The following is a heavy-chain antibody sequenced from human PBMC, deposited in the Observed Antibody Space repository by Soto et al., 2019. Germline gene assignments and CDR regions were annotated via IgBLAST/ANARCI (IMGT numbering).Heavy chain of an antibody. V-gene: IGHV3-23*01. D-gene: IGHD3-10*01. CDR3: AKDNYYGSKSCMGYVDV. J-gene: IGHJ6*02. CDR1: GFIFSTYA. Sequence: EVQLLESGGGLVQPGGSLRLSCAASGFIFSTYAMSWVRQAPGKGLEWVSAISGSGGITYYADSVKGRFTISRDNSKNTLYLQMNSLRAEDTAVYYCAKDNYYGSKSCMGYVDVWGQGTTVTVSS. CDR2: ISGSGGIT.